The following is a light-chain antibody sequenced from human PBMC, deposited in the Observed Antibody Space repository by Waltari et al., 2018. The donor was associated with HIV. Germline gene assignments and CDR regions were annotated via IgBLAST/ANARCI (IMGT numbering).Light chain of an antibody. CDR3: QVWDSSSDAYV. Sequence: SYVLAQPPSVSVAPGKTARITCGANNVGSTSVHWYQQKPGQAPVVVIYYDSDRPSGIPERFSGSNSGNTATLTISRVEAGDEADYYCQVWDSSSDAYVFGTGTKVTVL. J-gene: IGLJ1*01. CDR2: YDS. CDR1: NVGSTS. V-gene: IGLV3-21*04.